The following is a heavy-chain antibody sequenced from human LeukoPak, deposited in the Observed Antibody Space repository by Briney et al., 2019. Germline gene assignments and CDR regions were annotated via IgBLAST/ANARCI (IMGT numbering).Heavy chain of an antibody. Sequence: SETLSLTCAVSGYSISSGYYWGWIRQPPGKGPEWIGCVFHTGSSYYIPSLKSRVTISVDTSKNQFSLEVSSVTAADTAIYYRARGISTTGHDYWGPGTLVTVSS. J-gene: IGHJ4*02. V-gene: IGHV4-38-2*01. CDR3: ARGISTTGHDY. CDR2: VFHTGSS. CDR1: GYSISSGYY. D-gene: IGHD4-11*01.